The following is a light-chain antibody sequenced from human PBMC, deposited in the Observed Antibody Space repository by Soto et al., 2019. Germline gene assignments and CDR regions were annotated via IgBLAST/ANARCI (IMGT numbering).Light chain of an antibody. CDR3: CSYAGDSTYV. CDR1: SSDVGSYDL. V-gene: IGLV2-23*01. Sequence: QSALTQPASVSGSPGQSITISCAGTSSDVGSYDLVSWYQQYPGKAPKLMIYEASERPSGVSYRFSGPKSANTASLTISGLQAEDEADYYCCSYAGDSTYVFGTGTKVTVL. CDR2: EAS. J-gene: IGLJ1*01.